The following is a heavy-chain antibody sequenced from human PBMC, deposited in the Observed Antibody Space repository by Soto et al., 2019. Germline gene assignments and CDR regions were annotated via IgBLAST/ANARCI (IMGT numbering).Heavy chain of an antibody. J-gene: IGHJ4*02. CDR1: GFSLSTYT. D-gene: IGHD2-2*02. Sequence: EVQLLESGGGLIQPGGSLRLSCAVSGFSLSTYTMSWVRQAPGKGLQWVSSILGAGTPYYADSMKGRFTISKDVSTNTLFLQINSLRAEDTAIYYGAKDRIPEGRWNFDYWGQGTLVTVSS. CDR2: ILGAGTP. V-gene: IGHV3-23*01. CDR3: AKDRIPEGRWNFDY.